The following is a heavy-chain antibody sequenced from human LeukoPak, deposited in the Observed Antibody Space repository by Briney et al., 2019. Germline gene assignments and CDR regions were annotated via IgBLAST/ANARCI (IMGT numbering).Heavy chain of an antibody. Sequence: SETLSLTCTVSGGSISSGGYYWSWIRQHPGKGLEWIGYIYYSGSTYYNPSLMSRVTISVDTSKNQFSLKLSSVTAADTAVYYCARDPTGSRYGMDVWGQGTTVTVSS. J-gene: IGHJ6*02. V-gene: IGHV4-31*03. CDR1: GGSISSGGYY. CDR2: IYYSGST. D-gene: IGHD1-14*01. CDR3: ARDPTGSRYGMDV.